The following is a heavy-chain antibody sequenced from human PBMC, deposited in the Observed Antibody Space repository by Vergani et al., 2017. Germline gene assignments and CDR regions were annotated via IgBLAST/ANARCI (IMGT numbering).Heavy chain of an antibody. J-gene: IGHJ6*02. CDR2: IRYDGSND. D-gene: IGHD1-1*01. Sequence: QVQLVESGGGVVQPGRSLRLSCAASGFTFSSYGMHWVRQAPGKGLEWVAFIRYDGSNDYYADSVKGRFTISRDNSKNTLYLQMNSLGAEDTAVYYCAKEGAEVPSYGMDVWGQGTTVTVSS. CDR1: GFTFSSYG. CDR3: AKEGAEVPSYGMDV. V-gene: IGHV3-30*02.